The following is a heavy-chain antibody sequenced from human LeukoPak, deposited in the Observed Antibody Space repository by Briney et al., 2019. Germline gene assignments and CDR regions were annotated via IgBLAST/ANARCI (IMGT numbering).Heavy chain of an antibody. D-gene: IGHD2-15*01. J-gene: IGHJ3*02. CDR2: IYSGGST. CDR3: ARGGVVVAAIDAFDI. CDR1: GLLDSSNF. V-gene: IGHV3-66*01. Sequence: GGSLSLLHGSWGLLDSSNFLSGVRQAPGKGLEWVSLIYSGGSTYYAASVKGRFTISRDISKNTLFLQLNSLRAEDTAVYYCARGGVVVAAIDAFDIWGQGTLVTVSS.